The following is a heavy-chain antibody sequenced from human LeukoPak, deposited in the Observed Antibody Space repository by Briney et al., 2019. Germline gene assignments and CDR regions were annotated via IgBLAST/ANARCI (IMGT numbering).Heavy chain of an antibody. V-gene: IGHV4-39*01. Sequence: PSETLSLTCTVSGGSSSSSSYYWVWIRQPPGKGLEWIGGILYSGGTYYNPSLKSRVTISVDTSKNQFSLKLSSVTAADTAVYYCATSMHGYCSGGSCYGAFDIWGQGTMVTVSS. CDR2: ILYSGGT. CDR3: ATSMHGYCSGGSCYGAFDI. CDR1: GGSSSSSSYY. J-gene: IGHJ3*02. D-gene: IGHD2-15*01.